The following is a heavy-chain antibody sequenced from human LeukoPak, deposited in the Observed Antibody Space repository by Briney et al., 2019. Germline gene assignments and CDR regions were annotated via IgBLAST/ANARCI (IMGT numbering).Heavy chain of an antibody. D-gene: IGHD3-3*01. CDR1: GSIFTSYW. J-gene: IGHJ5*02. V-gene: IGHV5-51*01. CDR3: ARHSGLRFLEWLDWFDP. CDR2: IYPGDSDT. Sequence: GAPLQISCECSGSIFTSYWIGWVRQLPGKGLEWMGIIYPGDSDTRYSPSFQGQVTISADKSISTAYLQWSGLKASDTAMYYCARHSGLRFLEWLDWFDPWGQGTLVTVSS.